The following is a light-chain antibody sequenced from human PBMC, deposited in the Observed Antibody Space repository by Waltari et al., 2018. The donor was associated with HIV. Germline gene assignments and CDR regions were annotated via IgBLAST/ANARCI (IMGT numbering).Light chain of an antibody. Sequence: ETVLTQSPGTLPLSPGERATLSCRASQSVSNSYLAWYQQKRGQAPRLLIYGAYSRATGIPDRFSATESGTDYTLTISRLEPEDFALYYCQQYGSSPYTFGQGTKLEIK. J-gene: IGKJ2*01. CDR2: GAY. V-gene: IGKV3-20*01. CDR1: QSVSNSY. CDR3: QQYGSSPYT.